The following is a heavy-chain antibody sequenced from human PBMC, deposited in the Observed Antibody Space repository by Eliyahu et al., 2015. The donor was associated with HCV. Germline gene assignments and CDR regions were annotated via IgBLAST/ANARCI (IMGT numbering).Heavy chain of an antibody. CDR3: ARVPGSYYRDWFDP. V-gene: IGHV1-69*04. J-gene: IGHJ5*02. CDR2: IIPILGIA. D-gene: IGHD1-26*01. Sequence: QVQLVQSGAEVKKPGSSVKVSCKASGGTFSSYAISWVRQAPGQGLEWMGRIIPILGIANYAQKFQGRVTITADKSTSTAYMELSSLRSEDTAVYYCARVPGSYYRDWFDPWGQGTLVTVSS. CDR1: GGTFSSYA.